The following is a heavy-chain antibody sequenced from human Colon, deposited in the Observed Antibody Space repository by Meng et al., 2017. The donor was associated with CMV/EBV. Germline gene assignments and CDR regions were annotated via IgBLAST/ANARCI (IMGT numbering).Heavy chain of an antibody. V-gene: IGHV4-4*07. CDR2: IFPTGSA. CDR1: GGYLNDFY. D-gene: IGHD3-10*01. J-gene: IGHJ5*02. Sequence: QGQLQASGPGLVKPSETLSLTCTVSGGYLNDFYWNWIRQPVGKGLEWIGRIFPTGSAYYNSSLNSRVTMSVDTSKNQFSLKLTSVTAADTAVYYCARDSDGSGTFSYWFDPWGQGTLVTVSS. CDR3: ARDSDGSGTFSYWFDP.